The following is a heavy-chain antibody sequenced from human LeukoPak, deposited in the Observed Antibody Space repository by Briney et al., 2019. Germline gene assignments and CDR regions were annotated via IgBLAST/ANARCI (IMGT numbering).Heavy chain of an antibody. D-gene: IGHD6-13*01. CDR1: GGSISSNIYY. V-gene: IGHV4-39*07. Sequence: SETLSLTCAVSGGSISSNIYYWGWIRQPPGTGLEWIGSIYYSGTTYYNPSLKSRVTISVDTSKLQFSLKLNSVTAADTAVYYCALYTGDYSNIWFSFDYWGQGTLVTVSS. CDR3: ALYTGDYSNIWFSFDY. CDR2: IYYSGTT. J-gene: IGHJ4*02.